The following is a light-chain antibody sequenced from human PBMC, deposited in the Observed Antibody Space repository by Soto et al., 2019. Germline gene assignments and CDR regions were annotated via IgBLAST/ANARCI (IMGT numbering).Light chain of an antibody. Sequence: QSALTQPASVSGSPGQSITISCTGTNSNIGAYDYVSWCQQHPGKAPKVIIYEVIYRPSGVSSRFSGSKSGNTASLTISGLQPEDEADYYCSSYTGTNTFIVFVGGTQLTVL. CDR1: NSNIGAYDY. J-gene: IGLJ7*01. CDR3: SSYTGTNTFIV. CDR2: EVI. V-gene: IGLV2-14*01.